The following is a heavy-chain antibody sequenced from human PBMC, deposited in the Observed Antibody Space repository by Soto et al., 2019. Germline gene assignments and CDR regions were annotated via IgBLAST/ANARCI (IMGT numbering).Heavy chain of an antibody. CDR1: GFTFSSYS. D-gene: IGHD6-6*01. Sequence: GGSLRLCCAASGFTFSSYSMNWVRQAPGKGLEWVSSISSSSSYIYYADSVKGRFTISRDNAKNSLYLQMNSLRAEDTAVYYCARDLIPAARDYWGQGTLVTVLL. J-gene: IGHJ4*02. V-gene: IGHV3-21*01. CDR3: ARDLIPAARDY. CDR2: ISSSSSYI.